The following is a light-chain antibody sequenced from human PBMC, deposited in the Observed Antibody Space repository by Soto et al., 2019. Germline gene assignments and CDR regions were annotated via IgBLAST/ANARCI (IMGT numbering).Light chain of an antibody. CDR1: QSISNN. J-gene: IGKJ4*01. CDR3: QQYNNWPRAT. CDR2: RTS. V-gene: IGKV3-15*01. Sequence: ETVMTQSPAPLSVSPGERATLSCRASQSISNNLAWYQQKPGQAPRLIMFRTSTRATGVPARFSGSGSGTEFNLPISSLQSEDFAVYYCQQYNNWPRATFGGGTKVEIK.